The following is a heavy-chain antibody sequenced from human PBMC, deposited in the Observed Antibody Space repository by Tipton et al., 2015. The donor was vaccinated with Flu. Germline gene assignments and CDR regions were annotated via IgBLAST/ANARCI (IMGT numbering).Heavy chain of an antibody. D-gene: IGHD6-13*01. V-gene: IGHV4-34*01. CDR3: ARGGSWPHSWFDP. CDR2: INYSGDS. J-gene: IGHJ5*02. CDR1: GGSFNGYY. Sequence: TLSLTCAVSGGSFNGYYWNWIRQAPGKGLEWIGEINYSGDSKYSPSLKSRVTTSADTSKKQISLNVTSITAADTAIYYCARGGSWPHSWFDPWGQGILVTVSS.